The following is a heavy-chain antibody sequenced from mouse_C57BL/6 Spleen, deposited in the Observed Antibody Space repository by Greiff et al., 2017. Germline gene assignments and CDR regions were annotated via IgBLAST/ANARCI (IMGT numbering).Heavy chain of an antibody. J-gene: IGHJ1*03. V-gene: IGHV5-16*01. CDR3: ARTYDGYPRYFDV. CDR1: GFTFSDYY. D-gene: IGHD2-3*01. Sequence: DVMLVESEGGLVQPGSSMKLSCTASGFTFSDYYMAWVRQVPEKGLEWVANINYDGSSTYYLDSLKSRFIISRDNAKNILYLQMSSLKSEDTATYYCARTYDGYPRYFDVWGTGTTVTVSS. CDR2: INYDGSST.